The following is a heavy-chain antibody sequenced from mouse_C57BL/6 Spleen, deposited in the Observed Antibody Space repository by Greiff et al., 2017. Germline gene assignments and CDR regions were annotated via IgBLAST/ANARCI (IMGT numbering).Heavy chain of an antibody. CDR2: ISYDGSN. V-gene: IGHV3-6*01. CDR1: GYSITSGYY. J-gene: IGHJ2*01. CDR3: ARGGYSRYFDY. Sequence: EVHLVESGPGLVKPSQSLSLTCSVTGYSITSGYYWNWIRQFPGNKLEWMGYISYDGSNNYNPSLKNRISITRDTSKNQFFLKLNSVTTEDTATXYCARGGYSRYFDYWPQGPTLPVSS.